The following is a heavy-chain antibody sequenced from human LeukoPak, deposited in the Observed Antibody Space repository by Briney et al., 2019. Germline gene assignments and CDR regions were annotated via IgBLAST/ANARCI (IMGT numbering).Heavy chain of an antibody. Sequence: GGFLRLSCAASGFTFSSYGMHWVRQAPGKGLEWVAVISYDGSNKYYADSVKGRFTISRDNSKNTLFLQMNSLRAEDTAVYYCAKKGIYCSTTSCYIDYWGQGTLVTVSS. CDR3: AKKGIYCSTTSCYIDY. CDR2: ISYDGSNK. D-gene: IGHD2-2*02. V-gene: IGHV3-30*18. CDR1: GFTFSSYG. J-gene: IGHJ4*02.